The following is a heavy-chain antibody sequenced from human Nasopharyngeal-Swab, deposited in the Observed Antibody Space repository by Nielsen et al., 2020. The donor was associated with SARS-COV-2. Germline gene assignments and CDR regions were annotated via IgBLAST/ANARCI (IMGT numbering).Heavy chain of an antibody. V-gene: IGHV4-59*08. J-gene: IGHJ3*02. CDR3: ARQDYVRAFDI. CDR1: GGSISSYY. CDR2: IYYSGST. D-gene: IGHD3-10*02. Sequence: SETLSLTCTVSGGSISSYYWSWIRQPPGKGLEWIGYIYYSGSTNYNPSLKSRVTISVDTSNNKFSLKLSSVTAAATAVYYCARQDYVRAFDIWGQGTMVTVSS.